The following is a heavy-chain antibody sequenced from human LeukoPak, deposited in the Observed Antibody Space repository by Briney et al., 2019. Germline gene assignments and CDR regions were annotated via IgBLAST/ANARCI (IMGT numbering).Heavy chain of an antibody. Sequence: GGSLRLSCAASGFTFSSYAMSWVRQAPGKGLEWVSAISGSGGSTYYADSVKGRFTISRDNSKNTMYLQMNSLRAEDTAVYYCAKYPYDSSGYYFDYWGQGTLVTVSS. J-gene: IGHJ4*02. CDR1: GFTFSSYA. V-gene: IGHV3-23*01. CDR2: ISGSGGST. D-gene: IGHD3-22*01. CDR3: AKYPYDSSGYYFDY.